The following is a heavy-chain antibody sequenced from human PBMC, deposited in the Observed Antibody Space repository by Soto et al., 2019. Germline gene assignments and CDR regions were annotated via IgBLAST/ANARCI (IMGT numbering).Heavy chain of an antibody. V-gene: IGHV3-30*18. Sequence: GGSLRLSCTASGFSFSVYGMHWVRQAPGKGLEWVAVISYAGTNKYYADSVKGRFTISRDNSKNTVYLQMNSLRPEDTALYYCAKDIAVTTFYYFDYWGQGTLVTAPQ. D-gene: IGHD4-17*01. CDR2: ISYAGTNK. CDR3: AKDIAVTTFYYFDY. CDR1: GFSFSVYG. J-gene: IGHJ4*02.